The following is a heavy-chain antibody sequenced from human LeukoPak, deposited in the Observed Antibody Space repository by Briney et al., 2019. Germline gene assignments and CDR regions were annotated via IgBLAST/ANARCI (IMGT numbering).Heavy chain of an antibody. V-gene: IGHV3-7*01. Sequence: GGSLRLSCAASGFTFSSFVMSWVRQAPGKGLEWVANIKKDGSEKYYVDSVKGRFTISRDNAKTSLYLQMNGLRAEDTAVYYCARHLSGVTGYTYGRGIDYWGQGTLVTVSS. D-gene: IGHD5-18*01. CDR2: IKKDGSEK. CDR3: ARHLSGVTGYTYGRGIDY. CDR1: GFTFSSFV. J-gene: IGHJ4*02.